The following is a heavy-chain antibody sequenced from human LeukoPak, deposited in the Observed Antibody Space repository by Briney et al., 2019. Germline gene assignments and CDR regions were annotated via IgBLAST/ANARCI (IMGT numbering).Heavy chain of an antibody. CDR1: GYTFTSYW. J-gene: IGHJ4*02. CDR3: ARAAVLDY. D-gene: IGHD2-15*01. V-gene: IGHV5-51*01. Sequence: GESLKISCKASGYTFTSYWIGWVRQMPGKGLEWMGSTYPGDSNTRYSPSFQGQVTISADKSINTAYLQWSSLKASDTAIYYCARAAVLDYWAQGTLVTVSS. CDR2: TYPGDSNT.